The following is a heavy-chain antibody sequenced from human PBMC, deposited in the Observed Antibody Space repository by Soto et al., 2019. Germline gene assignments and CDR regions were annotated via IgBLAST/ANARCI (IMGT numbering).Heavy chain of an antibody. CDR1: GFTFSSYA. D-gene: IGHD3-22*01. CDR2: ISGSGGST. V-gene: IGHV3-23*01. Sequence: QTGGSLRLSCAASGFTFSSYAMSWVRQAPGKGLEWVSAISGSGGSTYYADSVKGRFTISRDNSKNTLYLQMNSLRAEDTAVYYCAKDRPEDSRLRRWAYYMDVWGKGTTVTVSS. J-gene: IGHJ6*03. CDR3: AKDRPEDSRLRRWAYYMDV.